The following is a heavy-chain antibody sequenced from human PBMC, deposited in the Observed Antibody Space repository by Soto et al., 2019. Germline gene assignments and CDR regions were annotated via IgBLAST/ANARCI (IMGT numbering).Heavy chain of an antibody. CDR3: ARHIYNTLDAFDM. V-gene: IGHV4-59*08. CDR2: IHHSGSS. D-gene: IGHD1-20*01. Sequence: QMQLQESGPGLVKPSETLSLTCTVSGGSVSSYYWSWLRQPPGQGLEWIGYIHHSGSSNYGPSLKSRLTISLDTSKNQFSLTLRSVTAADTAVYYCARHIYNTLDAFDMWGQGTMVTVSS. CDR1: GGSVSSYY. J-gene: IGHJ3*02.